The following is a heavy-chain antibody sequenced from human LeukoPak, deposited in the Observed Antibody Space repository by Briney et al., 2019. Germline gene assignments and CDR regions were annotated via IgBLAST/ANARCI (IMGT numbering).Heavy chain of an antibody. D-gene: IGHD3-22*01. CDR1: GFTFSSYW. Sequence: GGSLRLSCAASGFTFSSYWMSWGRQAPGRGLEWVANIKQDGSEKYYVDSVKGRFTISRDNAKNSLYLQMNSLRAEDTAVYYCARVTYYDSSGYYSPDAFDIWGQGTMVTVSS. CDR2: IKQDGSEK. CDR3: ARVTYYDSSGYYSPDAFDI. V-gene: IGHV3-7*01. J-gene: IGHJ3*02.